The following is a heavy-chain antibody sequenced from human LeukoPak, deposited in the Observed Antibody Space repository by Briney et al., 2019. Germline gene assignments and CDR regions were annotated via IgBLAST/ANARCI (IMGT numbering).Heavy chain of an antibody. D-gene: IGHD1-26*01. Sequence: PSETLSLTCTVSGGSISSSDYYWSWIRQPAGKGLEWIGRIYTSGSTNYNPSLKSRVTISVDTSKNQFSLKLSSVTAADTAVYYCASGSYYDYFDYWGQGTLVTVSS. J-gene: IGHJ4*02. CDR3: ASGSYYDYFDY. CDR1: GGSISSSDYY. CDR2: IYTSGST. V-gene: IGHV4-61*02.